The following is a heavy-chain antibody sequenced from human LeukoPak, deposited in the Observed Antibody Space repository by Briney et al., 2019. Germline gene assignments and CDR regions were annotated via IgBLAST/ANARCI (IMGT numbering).Heavy chain of an antibody. CDR2: IYSGGST. CDR1: GFTVSSNY. Sequence: PGGSLRLSCAASGFTVSSNYMSWVRQAPGKGLEWVSIIYSGGSTFYADSVKGRFTISRDNSKDTLYLQINSLRAEDTAVYYCARGGSYLSAFDIWGQGTMVTVSS. CDR3: ARGGSYLSAFDI. V-gene: IGHV3-53*01. D-gene: IGHD1-26*01. J-gene: IGHJ3*02.